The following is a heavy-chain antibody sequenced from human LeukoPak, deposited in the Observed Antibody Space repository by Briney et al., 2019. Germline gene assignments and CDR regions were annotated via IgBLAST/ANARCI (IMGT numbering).Heavy chain of an antibody. CDR1: GFTFSSYS. D-gene: IGHD3-22*01. J-gene: IGHJ4*02. Sequence: PGGSLRLSCAASGFTFSSYSMNWVRQAPGKGLEWVSYISSSSSTIYYADSVKGRFTISRDNAKNSLYLQMNSLRAEDTAVYYCARDPPITMIVVGNWGQGTLVTVSS. CDR3: ARDPPITMIVVGN. CDR2: ISSSSSTI. V-gene: IGHV3-48*01.